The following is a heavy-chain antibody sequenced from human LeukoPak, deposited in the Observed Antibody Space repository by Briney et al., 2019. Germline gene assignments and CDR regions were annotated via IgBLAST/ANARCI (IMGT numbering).Heavy chain of an antibody. J-gene: IGHJ4*02. Sequence: GGSLRLSCAASGFTFSSYSMNWVRQAPGKGLEWVSSISSSSSYIYYADSVKGRFTISRDNAKNSLYLQMNSLRAEDTAVYYCARDCSGGSCYFAFDYWGQGTLVTVPS. CDR1: GFTFSSYS. D-gene: IGHD2-15*01. CDR3: ARDCSGGSCYFAFDY. CDR2: ISSSSSYI. V-gene: IGHV3-21*01.